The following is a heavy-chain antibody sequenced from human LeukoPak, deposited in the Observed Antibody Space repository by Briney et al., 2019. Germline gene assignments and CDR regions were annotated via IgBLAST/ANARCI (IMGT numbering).Heavy chain of an antibody. CDR1: GFTFSSYA. CDR3: ATMIVVDPREDDAFDI. CDR2: ISYDGSNK. Sequence: GGSLRLSCAASGFTFSSYAMHWGRQAPGKGLEWVAVISYDGSNKYYADSVKGRFTISRDNSKNTLYLQMNSLRAEDTAVYYCATMIVVDPREDDAFDIWGQGTIVTVSS. J-gene: IGHJ3*02. D-gene: IGHD3-22*01. V-gene: IGHV3-30*04.